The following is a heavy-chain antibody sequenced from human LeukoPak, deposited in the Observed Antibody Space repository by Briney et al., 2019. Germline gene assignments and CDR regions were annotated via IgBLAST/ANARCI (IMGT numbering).Heavy chain of an antibody. D-gene: IGHD6-13*01. Sequence: SETLSLTCTVSGGSISSYYWSWIRQPPGKGLEWIGYIYYSGSTNYNPSLKSRVTISVDTSKHQFSLKLSSVTAADTAVYYCARDYWGSSWYGGAFDIWGQGTMVTVSS. V-gene: IGHV4-59*01. J-gene: IGHJ3*02. CDR2: IYYSGST. CDR3: ARDYWGSSWYGGAFDI. CDR1: GGSISSYY.